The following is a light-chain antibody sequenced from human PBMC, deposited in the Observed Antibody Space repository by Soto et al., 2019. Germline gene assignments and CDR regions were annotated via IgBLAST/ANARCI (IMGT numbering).Light chain of an antibody. Sequence: DIQMTQSPSTLSASVGDRVTITCRASETIRSWLAWYQQKPGKGPKLLIYKASSLESGVPSRFSGSGSGTDFALTITSLQPDDSATYYCQQSYTTVYSFGQGTKVEIK. CDR3: QQSYTTVYS. CDR2: KAS. V-gene: IGKV1-5*03. CDR1: ETIRSW. J-gene: IGKJ2*01.